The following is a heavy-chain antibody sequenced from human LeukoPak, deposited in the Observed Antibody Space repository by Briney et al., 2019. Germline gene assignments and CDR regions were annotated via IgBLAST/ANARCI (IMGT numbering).Heavy chain of an antibody. J-gene: IGHJ4*02. CDR3: AREVGTLPDY. Sequence: ASVKVSCKASGYTFKNHAIHWVRQAPAQGLEWMGWINTITGNPTYVQGFTGRFVFSLDASVSTAYLQISSLKTEDTAVYYCAREVGTLPDYWGQGTLVTVSS. D-gene: IGHD2-21*02. CDR1: GYTFKNHA. CDR2: INTITGNP. V-gene: IGHV7-4-1*02.